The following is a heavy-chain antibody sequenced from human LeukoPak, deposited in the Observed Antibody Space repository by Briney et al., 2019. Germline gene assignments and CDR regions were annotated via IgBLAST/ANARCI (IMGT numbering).Heavy chain of an antibody. J-gene: IGHJ4*02. CDR3: ARGGDSSGYYYPVFDY. V-gene: IGHV4-34*01. CDR2: INHSGST. Sequence: SETLSLTCAVYGGSFSDYYWSWIRQPPGKGLEWIGEINHSGSTNYNPSLKSRITISVDTSKNQFSLKLSSVTAADTAVYYCARGGDSSGYYYPVFDYWGQGTLVTVSS. D-gene: IGHD3-22*01. CDR1: GGSFSDYY.